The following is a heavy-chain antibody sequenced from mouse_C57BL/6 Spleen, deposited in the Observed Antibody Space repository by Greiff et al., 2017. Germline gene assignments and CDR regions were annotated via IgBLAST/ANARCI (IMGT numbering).Heavy chain of an antibody. CDR1: GYTFTDYN. Sequence: VQLKQSGPELMKPGASVKMSCKASGYTFTDYNMHWVKQSHGKSLEWIGYINPNNGGTSYNQKFKGKATLTVNKSSSTAYMELRSLTSEDSAVYYCASIYDYDPYWGQGTLVTVSA. CDR2: INPNNGGT. D-gene: IGHD2-4*01. J-gene: IGHJ3*01. CDR3: ASIYDYDPY. V-gene: IGHV1-22*01.